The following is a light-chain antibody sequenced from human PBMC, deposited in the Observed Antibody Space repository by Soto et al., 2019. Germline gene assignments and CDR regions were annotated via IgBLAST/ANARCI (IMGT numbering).Light chain of an antibody. J-gene: IGKJ2*01. CDR3: QKYNNWPPYT. CDR1: QSVSSN. Sequence: EILMTQSPATLSVSPGERATLSCRASQSVSSNLAWYQQKPGQAPRLLIYGASTRATGIPARFSGSGSGTEFTLTISSLQSEDFAVYYCQKYNNWPPYTFGQGTKVDIK. V-gene: IGKV3-15*01. CDR2: GAS.